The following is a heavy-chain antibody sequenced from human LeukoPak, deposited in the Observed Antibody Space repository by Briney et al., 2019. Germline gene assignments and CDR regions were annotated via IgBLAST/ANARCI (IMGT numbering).Heavy chain of an antibody. V-gene: IGHV3-48*03. CDR2: ISTTGSSI. D-gene: IGHD6-19*01. Sequence: GGSLRLSCAASGFTFSSYEMNWVRQAPGKGLEWVSYISTTGSSIYYADSVKGRFTISRDNVKNLLYLQMNSLRAEDTAAYYCARVQRGIAVALDYWGQGTLATVSS. CDR1: GFTFSSYE. CDR3: ARVQRGIAVALDY. J-gene: IGHJ4*02.